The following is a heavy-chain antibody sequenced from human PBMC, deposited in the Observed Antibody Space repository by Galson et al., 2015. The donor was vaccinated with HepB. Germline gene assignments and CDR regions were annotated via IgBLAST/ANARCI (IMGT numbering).Heavy chain of an antibody. CDR2: ISCSGGST. D-gene: IGHD6-13*01. CDR3: AKNSGSSWFVPYHFDS. CDR1: RFTFSNYV. V-gene: IGHV3-23*01. Sequence: SLRLSCAASRFTFSNYVMNWVRQAPGKGLEWVSRISCSGGSTYYAGSVKGRFTISRDNSKNTLYLQMNSLRAEDTAVYYCAKNSGSSWFVPYHFDSWGQGTLVTVSS. J-gene: IGHJ4*02.